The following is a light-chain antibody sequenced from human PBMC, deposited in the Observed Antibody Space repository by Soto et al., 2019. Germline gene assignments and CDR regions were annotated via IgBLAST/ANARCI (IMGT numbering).Light chain of an antibody. V-gene: IGKV3-20*01. CDR3: HQFGDSPQT. CDR2: ATS. J-gene: IGKJ1*01. Sequence: EVVLTQSPGILSLSPGDRATLSCRASQNVDSYYLAWYQQKFGQAPRLLIYATSTRATGIPDRFSGSGSGTDFTLTITRLEPEDFAIYYCHQFGDSPQTFGRGTKVDIK. CDR1: QNVDSYY.